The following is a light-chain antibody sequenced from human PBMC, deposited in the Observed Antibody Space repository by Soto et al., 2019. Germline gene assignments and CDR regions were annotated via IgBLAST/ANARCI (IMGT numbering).Light chain of an antibody. V-gene: IGKV3-20*01. CDR1: QSINREF. CDR2: QTS. CDR3: QQYGNSPAYT. Sequence: EIILTQSPGTLSVSPGERATLSCRGSQSINREFLAWYQQKPGQAHMLLMFQTSSRASGVPDRFSGSGYGTDFTLLITGLEPEDSAVYYCQQYGNSPAYTFGQGTKLEI. J-gene: IGKJ2*01.